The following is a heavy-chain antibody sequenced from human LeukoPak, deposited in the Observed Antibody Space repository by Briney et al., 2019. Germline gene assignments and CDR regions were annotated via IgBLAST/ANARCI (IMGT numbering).Heavy chain of an antibody. CDR1: GDSISSDY. D-gene: IGHD5-12*01. CDR2: IYYSGTT. CDR3: ARGAEKYRGYDWGGHAFDI. J-gene: IGHJ3*02. Sequence: PSETLSLTCTVPGDSISSDYWSWIRQPPGKGLEWIGYIYYSGTTTYNPSLKSRVTISVDMSKNQFSLRLSSVIAADTAVYYCARGAEKYRGYDWGGHAFDIWGQGTMVTVSS. V-gene: IGHV4-59*01.